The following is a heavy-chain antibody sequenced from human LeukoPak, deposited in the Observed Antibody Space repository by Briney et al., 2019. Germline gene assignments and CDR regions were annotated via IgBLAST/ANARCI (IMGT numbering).Heavy chain of an antibody. V-gene: IGHV1-18*01. J-gene: IGHJ4*02. CDR2: ISAYNGNT. Sequence: ASVKVSCKASGYTFISFGISWVRQAPGQGLEWMGWISAYNGNTKYAQKLQGRVTMTTDTSTSTAYMELRSLRSDDTAVYYCARGPHSIRTRYFDYWGQGTLVTVSS. CDR3: ARGPHSIRTRYFDY. D-gene: IGHD3/OR15-3a*01. CDR1: GYTFISFG.